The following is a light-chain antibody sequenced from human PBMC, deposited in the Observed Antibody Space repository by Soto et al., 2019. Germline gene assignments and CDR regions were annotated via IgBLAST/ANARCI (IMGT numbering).Light chain of an antibody. CDR3: QQYYSIPST. V-gene: IGKV4-1*01. CDR2: GGS. Sequence: DFVMTQAPDSLAVSLGERATINCKSSQSVLYNSNNKNHLGWFQQKPGHPPKLLIYGGSFRPSGVPDRFSGSGCRTDFTLTINNLQAEDVPVYYCQQYYSIPSTFGQGTKLEI. J-gene: IGKJ2*01. CDR1: QSVLYNSNNKNH.